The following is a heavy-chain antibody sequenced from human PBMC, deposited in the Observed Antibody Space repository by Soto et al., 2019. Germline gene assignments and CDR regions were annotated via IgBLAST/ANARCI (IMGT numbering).Heavy chain of an antibody. CDR3: ARRQVCSGGSCYYGFDY. CDR1: GYSFTSYW. D-gene: IGHD2-15*01. Sequence: PGESLKISCKGSGYSFTSYWIGWVRQMPGKGLEWMGIIYPGDSDTRYSPSFQGQVTISADKSISTAYLQWSSLKASDTAMYYCARRQVCSGGSCYYGFDYWGQGTLVTVS. J-gene: IGHJ4*02. V-gene: IGHV5-51*01. CDR2: IYPGDSDT.